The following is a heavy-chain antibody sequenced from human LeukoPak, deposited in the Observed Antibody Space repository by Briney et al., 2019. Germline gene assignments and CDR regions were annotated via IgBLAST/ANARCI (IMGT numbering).Heavy chain of an antibody. CDR2: ISSSSSYI. V-gene: IGHV3-21*01. D-gene: IGHD5-18*01. CDR1: GFTFSSYS. Sequence: GGSLRLSCAASGFTFSSYSMNWVRQAPGKGLEWVSSISSSSSYIYYADSVKGRFTISRDNAKNSLYLQMNSLRAEDTAVYYCAREGRGYSYGCFDYWGQGTLVTVSS. J-gene: IGHJ4*02. CDR3: AREGRGYSYGCFDY.